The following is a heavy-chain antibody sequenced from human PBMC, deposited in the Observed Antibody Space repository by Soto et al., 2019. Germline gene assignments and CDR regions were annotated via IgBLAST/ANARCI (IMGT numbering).Heavy chain of an antibody. CDR3: VRHGTRGYSYGGGDFDL. D-gene: IGHD5-18*01. CDR2: IYYSGST. J-gene: IGHJ2*01. V-gene: IGHV4-39*01. CDR1: GGSISSSSYY. Sequence: PSETLSLTCTVSGGSISSSSYYWGWIRQPPGKGLEWIGSIYYSGSTYYNPSLKSRVTISVDTSKNQFSLKLSSVTAADTAVYYCVRHGTRGYSYGGGDFDLWGRGTLVTVSS.